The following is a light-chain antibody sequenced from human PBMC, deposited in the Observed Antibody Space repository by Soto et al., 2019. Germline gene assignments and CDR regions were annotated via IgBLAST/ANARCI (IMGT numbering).Light chain of an antibody. V-gene: IGKV1-39*01. CDR3: QQYGNSFVG. CDR1: QSISSY. CDR2: AAS. Sequence: DIQMTQSPSSLSAAVGDRVTITCRASQSISSYLNWYQQKPGKAPKVLIYAASSLQSGVPSRFSGSGSGTDVTLIISRLEPEDFAVYYCQQYGNSFVGFGQGTKVDIK. J-gene: IGKJ1*01.